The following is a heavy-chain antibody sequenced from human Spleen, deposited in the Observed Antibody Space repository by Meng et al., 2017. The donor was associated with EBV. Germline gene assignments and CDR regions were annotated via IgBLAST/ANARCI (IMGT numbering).Heavy chain of an antibody. CDR2: INHAGST. D-gene: IGHD6-13*01. Sequence: LLQESGSGLVKPSQTLSLTCGVYGGSFSGHYWSWIRQSPGKGLEWIGEINHAGSTNYNPSLKSRVTISVDTSKNQFSLKLSSVTAADTAVYYCARDSLSSSWYRFDPWGQGTLVTVSS. V-gene: IGHV4-34*09. J-gene: IGHJ5*02. CDR3: ARDSLSSSWYRFDP. CDR1: GGSFSGHY.